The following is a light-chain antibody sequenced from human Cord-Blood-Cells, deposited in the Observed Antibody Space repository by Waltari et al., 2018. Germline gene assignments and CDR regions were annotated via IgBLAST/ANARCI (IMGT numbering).Light chain of an antibody. V-gene: IGKV1-39*01. Sequence: DIQMTQSPSSLSASVGDRVTITCRASQGISSYLNWYQQKPGKAPKLLIYAASSLQSGVPSRFSGSGSGTDFTLTISSLQTEDFATYYCQQSYSTPIFTFGPGTKVDIK. CDR1: QGISSY. CDR3: QQSYSTPIFT. CDR2: AAS. J-gene: IGKJ3*01.